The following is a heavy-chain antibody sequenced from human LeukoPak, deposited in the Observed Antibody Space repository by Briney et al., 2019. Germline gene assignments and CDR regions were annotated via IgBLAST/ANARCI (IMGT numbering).Heavy chain of an antibody. CDR1: GFTFSSYS. CDR3: ARVAQQLVLHY. D-gene: IGHD6-13*01. V-gene: IGHV3-21*03. J-gene: IGHJ4*02. Sequence: GGSLRLSCAASGFTFSSYSMNWVRQAPGKGLEWVSSISSSSSYIYYADSVKGRFTISRDNSENTLYLQMNSLRAEDTAVYYCARVAQQLVLHYWGQGTLVTVSS. CDR2: ISSSSSYI.